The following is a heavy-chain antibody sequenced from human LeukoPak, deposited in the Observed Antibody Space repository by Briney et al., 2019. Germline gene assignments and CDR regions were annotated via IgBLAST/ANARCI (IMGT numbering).Heavy chain of an antibody. J-gene: IGHJ4*02. D-gene: IGHD1-7*01. CDR1: GGSISSSSYY. CDR3: ATVVGFNWNYVSFDY. Sequence: SETLSLTCTVSGGSISSSSYYWGWIRRPPGKGLEWIGSIYYSGSTYYNPSLKSRVTISVDTSKNQFSLKLSSVTAADTAVYYCATVVGFNWNYVSFDYWGQGTLVTVSS. CDR2: IYYSGST. V-gene: IGHV4-39*07.